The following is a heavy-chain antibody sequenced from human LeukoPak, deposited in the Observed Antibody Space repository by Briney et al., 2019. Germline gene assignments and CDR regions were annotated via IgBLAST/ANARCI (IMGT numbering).Heavy chain of an antibody. D-gene: IGHD3-10*01. Sequence: SQTLSPTCAISGDSVSSNSAAWNWIRQSPSRGLEWLGRTYYRSKWYNDYAVSVKSRITINPDTSKNQFSLQLNSVTPEDTAVYYCFGYYGSGSYPFFDYWGQGTLVTVSS. J-gene: IGHJ4*02. CDR1: GDSVSSNSAA. V-gene: IGHV6-1*01. CDR2: TYYRSKWYN. CDR3: FGYYGSGSYPFFDY.